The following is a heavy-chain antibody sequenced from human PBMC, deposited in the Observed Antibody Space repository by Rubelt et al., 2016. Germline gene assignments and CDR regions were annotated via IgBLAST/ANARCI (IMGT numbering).Heavy chain of an antibody. CDR1: GFTFDDYA. J-gene: IGHJ5*02. CDR3: AKDLGPAVGGNWFDP. Sequence: EVQLVESGGGVVQPGGSLRLSCAASGFTFDDYAMHWVRQAPGKGLEWVSLISGDGGSTYYADSVKGRFTISRDNNKNSLYLQMNSLRTEDTALYYCAKDLGPAVGGNWFDPWGQGTLVTVSS. V-gene: IGHV3-43*02. D-gene: IGHD2-2*01. CDR2: ISGDGGST.